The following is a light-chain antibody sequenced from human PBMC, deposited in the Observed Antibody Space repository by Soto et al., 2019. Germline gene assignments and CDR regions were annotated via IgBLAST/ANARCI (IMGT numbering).Light chain of an antibody. CDR3: QKYNSAPYT. V-gene: IGKV1-27*01. Sequence: DVQMTQSPSSLSASVGDRITITCRASPGISNFVAWYQQKAGKVPKLLISGASTSESGVPSRFSGSGSGTDFTLTISSLQPEDVATYYCQKYNSAPYTFGQGTKVEIK. J-gene: IGKJ2*01. CDR1: PGISNF. CDR2: GAS.